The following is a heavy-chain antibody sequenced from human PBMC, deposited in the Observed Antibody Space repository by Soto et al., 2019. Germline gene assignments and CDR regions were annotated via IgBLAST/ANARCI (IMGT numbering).Heavy chain of an antibody. Sequence: EVQLLESGGGLVQPGGSLRLSCAASGFTFSSYAMSWVRQAPGKGLEWVSAISGSGGSTYYADSVKGRFTISRDNSKNTLYLQMNSLRAEDTAVYYCANPLAGAVAGGGGYWGQGTLVTVSS. CDR2: ISGSGGST. V-gene: IGHV3-23*01. CDR3: ANPLAGAVAGGGGY. D-gene: IGHD6-19*01. CDR1: GFTFSSYA. J-gene: IGHJ4*02.